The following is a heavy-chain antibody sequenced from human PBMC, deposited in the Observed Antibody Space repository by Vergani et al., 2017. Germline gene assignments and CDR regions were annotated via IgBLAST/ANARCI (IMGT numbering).Heavy chain of an antibody. J-gene: IGHJ4*02. D-gene: IGHD6-13*01. V-gene: IGHV3-9*01. CDR2: IRWNSGAV. CDR3: ARESSWYDY. CDR1: GITFWKFG. Sequence: EVDLVESGGGLAQPGGSLRLSCEASGITFWKFGMHWVRQGPGKGLEWVSGIRWNSGAVDYADSVRGRFTISRDNAKNSLFLEMNSLRFEDTAVYYCARESSWYDYWGQGTLVTVSS.